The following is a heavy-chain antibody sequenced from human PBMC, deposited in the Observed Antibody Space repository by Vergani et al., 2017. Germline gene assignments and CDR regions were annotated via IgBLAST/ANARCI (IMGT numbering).Heavy chain of an antibody. Sequence: QVQLQESGPGLVKPSETLSLTCTVSGYSISSGYYWGWIRQPPGKGLEWIGSIYHSGSTYYNPSLKSRVTISVDTAKNRFSLKLSSVTAADTAVYYCAGVSGYSNYVDYWGQGTLVTVSS. J-gene: IGHJ4*02. CDR2: IYHSGST. V-gene: IGHV4-38-2*02. CDR1: GYSISSGYY. D-gene: IGHD4-11*01. CDR3: AGVSGYSNYVDY.